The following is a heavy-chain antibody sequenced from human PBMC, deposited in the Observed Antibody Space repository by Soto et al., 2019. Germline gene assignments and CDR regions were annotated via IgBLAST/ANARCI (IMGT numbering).Heavy chain of an antibody. CDR2: IYYSGST. J-gene: IGHJ3*02. Sequence: SETLSLTCTVSGGSISSGGYYWSWIRQHPGKGLEWIGYIYYSGSTYYNPSLKSRVTISIDTSKNQFSLKLSSVTAADTAVYYCARDCQRGCMVRGVINPRMGRSGAFDIWGQGTMVTVSS. V-gene: IGHV4-31*03. CDR3: ARDCQRGCMVRGVINPRMGRSGAFDI. CDR1: GGSISSGGYY. D-gene: IGHD3-10*01.